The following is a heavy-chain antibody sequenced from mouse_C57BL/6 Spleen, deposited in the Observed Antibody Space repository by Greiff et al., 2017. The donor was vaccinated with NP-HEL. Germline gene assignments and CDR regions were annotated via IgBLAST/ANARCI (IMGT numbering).Heavy chain of an antibody. Sequence: VKLQQPGAELVKPGASVKMSCKASGYTFTSYWITWVKQRPGQGLEWIGDIYPGSGSTNYNEKFKSKATLTVDTSSSTAYMQLSSLTSEDSAVYYCARRFSTVVATEAMDYWGQGTSVTVSS. CDR1: GYTFTSYW. CDR2: IYPGSGST. V-gene: IGHV1-55*01. J-gene: IGHJ4*01. CDR3: ARRFSTVVATEAMDY. D-gene: IGHD1-1*01.